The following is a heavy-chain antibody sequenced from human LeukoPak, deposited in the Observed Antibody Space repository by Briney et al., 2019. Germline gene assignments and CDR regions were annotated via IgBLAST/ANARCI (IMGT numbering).Heavy chain of an antibody. J-gene: IGHJ4*02. Sequence: ASVKVSCKASGGTFISYAISWVRQAPGQGLEWMGWINTNTGNPTYAQGFTGRFVFSLDTSVSTAYLQISSLKAEDTAVYYCARGPERTRYYDSSGYQIDYWGQGTLVTVSS. CDR2: INTNTGNP. V-gene: IGHV7-4-1*02. CDR3: ARGPERTRYYDSSGYQIDY. CDR1: GGTFISYA. D-gene: IGHD3-22*01.